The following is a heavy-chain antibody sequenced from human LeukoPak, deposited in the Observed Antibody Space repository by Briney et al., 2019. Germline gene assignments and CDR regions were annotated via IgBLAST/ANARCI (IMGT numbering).Heavy chain of an antibody. V-gene: IGHV3-23*01. D-gene: IGHD2-15*01. J-gene: IGHJ4*02. CDR1: GFTFSNYA. Sequence: GGSLRLSCAASGFTFSNYAMSWLRQAPGQGLEWVSSISGSGGSTYYADPVKGRFTISRDNSKDMLYLQLSSLRAEDTAVYYCAKDLRIYCRGGTCYDSLDYWGQGTLVTVSS. CDR3: AKDLRIYCRGGTCYDSLDY. CDR2: ISGSGGST.